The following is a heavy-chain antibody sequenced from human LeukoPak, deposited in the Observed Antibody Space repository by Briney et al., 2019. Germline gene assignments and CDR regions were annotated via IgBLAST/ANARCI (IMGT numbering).Heavy chain of an antibody. Sequence: GGSLRLSCAASGLTFSRYNMNWVRQAPGKGLEWVSSIGTSSNNIYYTDSVKGRFTISRDNAKDSLYLQVDSLRVEDTAVYFCASGTVGNYALDYWGQGTLVTVSS. J-gene: IGHJ4*02. D-gene: IGHD1-7*01. CDR3: ASGTVGNYALDY. CDR2: IGTSSNNI. CDR1: GLTFSRYN. V-gene: IGHV3-21*01.